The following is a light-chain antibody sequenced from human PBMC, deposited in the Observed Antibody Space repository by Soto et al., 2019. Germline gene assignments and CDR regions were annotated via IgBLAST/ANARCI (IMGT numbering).Light chain of an antibody. CDR2: EVT. V-gene: IGLV2-8*01. Sequence: QSALTQPPSASGSPGLSVTISCTGTSSDVGGYNYVSWYQQHPGKAPKLMIYEVTKRPSGVPDRFSGSKSDNTASLTVSGLQAEDEADYYCSSYAGSNNFVVFGGGTKPTVL. CDR1: SSDVGGYNY. CDR3: SSYAGSNNFVV. J-gene: IGLJ2*01.